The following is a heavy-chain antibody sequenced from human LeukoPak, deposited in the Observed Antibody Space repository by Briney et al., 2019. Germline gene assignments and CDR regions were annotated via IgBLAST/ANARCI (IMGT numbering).Heavy chain of an antibody. J-gene: IGHJ6*02. CDR1: GYTFTSYG. V-gene: IGHV1-18*01. D-gene: IGHD6-13*01. Sequence: ASVTVSCKASGYTFTSYGISWVRQAPGQGLEWMGWISAYNGNTNYAQKLQGRVTMTTDTSTSTAYMELRSLRSDDTAVYYCARRIAAADPYYYYGMDVWGQGTTVTVSS. CDR2: ISAYNGNT. CDR3: ARRIAAADPYYYYGMDV.